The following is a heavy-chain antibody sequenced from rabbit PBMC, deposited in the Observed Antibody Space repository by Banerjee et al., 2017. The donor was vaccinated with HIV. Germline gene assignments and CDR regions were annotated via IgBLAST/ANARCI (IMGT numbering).Heavy chain of an antibody. CDR3: ARGGGGYAGYGHGDDAFDP. CDR2: INSSSRNV. CDR1: GFSFSNKYV. D-gene: IGHD7-1*01. J-gene: IGHJ2*01. Sequence: QEQLEESGGDLVKPEGSLTITCTASGFSFSNKYVMCWVRQAPGKGLEWIGCINSSSRNVVYASWATGRFTISKTSSTVDLKMTSLTVADTATYFCARGGGGYAGYGHGDDAFDPWGQGTLVTVS. V-gene: IGHV1S45*01.